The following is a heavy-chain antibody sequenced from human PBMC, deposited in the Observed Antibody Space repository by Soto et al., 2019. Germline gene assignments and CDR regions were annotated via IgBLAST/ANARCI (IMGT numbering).Heavy chain of an antibody. J-gene: IGHJ6*02. CDR2: MNPNSGNT. CDR3: ASPNGAYPILYGMDG. CDR1: GYTFTSYD. D-gene: IGHD3-3*02. V-gene: IGHV1-8*01. Sequence: QVQLVQSGAEVKKPGASVKVSCKASGYTFTSYDINWVRQATGQGLEWMGWMNPNSGNTGYAQKFQCRVTMTRNTSIGTAYMALSSLRSQDTAVYYCASPNGAYPILYGMDGWGQGTTVTVSS.